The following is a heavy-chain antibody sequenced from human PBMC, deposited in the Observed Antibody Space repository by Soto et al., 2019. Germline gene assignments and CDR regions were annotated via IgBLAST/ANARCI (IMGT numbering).Heavy chain of an antibody. Sequence: KTSETLSLTCAVYGGSFSGYYWSWIRQPPGKGLEWIGEINHSGSTNYNPSLKSRVTISVDTSKNQFSLKLSSVTAADTAVYYCARAHYYGSGSYYNEDGMDVWGQGTTVTVSS. CDR2: INHSGST. D-gene: IGHD3-10*01. J-gene: IGHJ6*02. V-gene: IGHV4-34*01. CDR1: GGSFSGYY. CDR3: ARAHYYGSGSYYNEDGMDV.